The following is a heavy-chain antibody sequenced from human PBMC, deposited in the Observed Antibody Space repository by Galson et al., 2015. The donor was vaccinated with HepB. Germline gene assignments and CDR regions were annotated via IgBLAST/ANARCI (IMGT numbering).Heavy chain of an antibody. V-gene: IGHV1-69*13. D-gene: IGHD5-24*01. CDR3: ARVEEEMATNIRVNYYGMDV. CDR1: GGTFSSYA. J-gene: IGHJ6*02. Sequence: SVKVSCKASGGTFSSYAISWVRQAPGQGLEWMGGIIPIFGTANYAQKFQGRVTITADESTSTAYMELSSLRSEDTAVYYCARVEEEMATNIRVNYYGMDVWGQGTTVTVSS. CDR2: IIPIFGTA.